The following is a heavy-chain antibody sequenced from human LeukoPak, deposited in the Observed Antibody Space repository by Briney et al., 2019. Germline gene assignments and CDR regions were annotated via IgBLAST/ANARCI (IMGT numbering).Heavy chain of an antibody. J-gene: IGHJ6*02. D-gene: IGHD2-2*01. Sequence: ASVKVSCKVSGYTLTEMSIHWVRQAPGGALEWRGGFDPEDGETVHAPKFQGRVTMTEDTSADTAYMELSSLRSEDTAVYYCTTCLNGAGQPVAIYYYGMDVWGQGTTVTVSS. V-gene: IGHV1-24*01. CDR2: FDPEDGET. CDR1: GYTLTEMS. CDR3: TTCLNGAGQPVAIYYYGMDV.